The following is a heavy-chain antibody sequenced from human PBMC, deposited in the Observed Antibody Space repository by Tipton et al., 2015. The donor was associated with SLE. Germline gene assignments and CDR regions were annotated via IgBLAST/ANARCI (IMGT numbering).Heavy chain of an antibody. CDR3: ARGPTDWYVDI. Sequence: TLSLTCTVSGGSISSYYWSWIRQPAGKGLEWIGRIYTSGSTNYNPSLKSRFTISVDTPKNQFSLTLSSVTAAATAVYYCARGPTDWYVDIWGRGTLVTVSS. J-gene: IGHJ2*01. CDR1: GGSISSYY. V-gene: IGHV4-4*07. CDR2: IYTSGST. D-gene: IGHD1-14*01.